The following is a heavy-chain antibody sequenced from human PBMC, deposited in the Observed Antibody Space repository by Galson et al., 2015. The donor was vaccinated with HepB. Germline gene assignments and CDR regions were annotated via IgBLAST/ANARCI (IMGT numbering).Heavy chain of an antibody. CDR1: GFTFTNHA. Sequence: SLRLSCAVTGFTFTNHAMHWVRQALDRGLEWVAFISYDGTKKSYTESVKGRFTISRDNSKNTLSLQMNSLRAEDTALYYCARESGVIVPATIRLEGYHFDHWGQGSLVTVSS. CDR2: ISYDGTKK. J-gene: IGHJ4*02. D-gene: IGHD2-2*02. CDR3: ARESGVIVPATIRLEGYHFDH. V-gene: IGHV3-30-3*01.